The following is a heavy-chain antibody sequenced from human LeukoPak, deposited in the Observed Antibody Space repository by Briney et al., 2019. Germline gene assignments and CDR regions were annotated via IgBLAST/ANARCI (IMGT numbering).Heavy chain of an antibody. D-gene: IGHD6-13*01. CDR1: GYTFSGYY. V-gene: IGHV1-2*02. J-gene: IGHJ5*02. CDR2: INPNSGGT. CDR3: AREAAAGKKNWFDP. Sequence: ASVKVSCKASGYTFSGYYIHWVRQAPGHGLEWMGWINPNSGGTNYAQKFQGRVTMTRDTSISTAYMELSRLRSDDTAVYYCAREAAAGKKNWFDPWGQGTLVTVSS.